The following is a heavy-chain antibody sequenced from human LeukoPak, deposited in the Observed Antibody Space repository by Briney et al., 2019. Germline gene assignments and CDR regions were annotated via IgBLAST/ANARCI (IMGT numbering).Heavy chain of an antibody. Sequence: GGSLRLSCAPSGFTFSSYVMSWVRQAPGKGLEWVSVISSSGGSTYYADSVKGRFTMSRDNSKNMIYLQMNSLRVEDTAVYYRARMGSSSSAGTFDYWGQGTLVTVSS. CDR3: ARMGSSSSAGTFDY. D-gene: IGHD6-6*01. CDR2: ISSSGGST. CDR1: GFTFSSYV. J-gene: IGHJ4*02. V-gene: IGHV3-23*01.